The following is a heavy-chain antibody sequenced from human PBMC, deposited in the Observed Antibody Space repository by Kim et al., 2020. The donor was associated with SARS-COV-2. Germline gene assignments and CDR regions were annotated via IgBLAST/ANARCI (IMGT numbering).Heavy chain of an antibody. Sequence: SGPTLVKPTQTLTLTCTFSGFSLSTSGVGVGWIRQPPGKALQWLALIYWDDDKRYSTSLKSRLTITKDTSKNHVVLTMTNLDPVDTATYYCAQISPLRPFDYWGQGTLVTVSS. CDR1: GFSLSTSGVG. J-gene: IGHJ4*02. CDR3: AQISPLRPFDY. D-gene: IGHD3-3*01. V-gene: IGHV2-5*02. CDR2: IYWDDDK.